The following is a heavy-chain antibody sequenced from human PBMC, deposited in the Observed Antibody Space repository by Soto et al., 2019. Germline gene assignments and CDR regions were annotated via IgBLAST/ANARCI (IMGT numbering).Heavy chain of an antibody. CDR2: LGAADDP. Sequence: PVGSLGVSCAASAFTLSAYDMHWVRQPNGKGLEWVSALGAADDPYSLGSVKGRFTISRENAKNSLYLQMNIQRARDTAVYYCARAYSGRLPRRADYHYAMDVWGQGTTVTVSS. CDR3: ARAYSGRLPRRADYHYAMDV. CDR1: AFTLSAYD. J-gene: IGHJ6*02. V-gene: IGHV3-13*05. D-gene: IGHD2-15*01.